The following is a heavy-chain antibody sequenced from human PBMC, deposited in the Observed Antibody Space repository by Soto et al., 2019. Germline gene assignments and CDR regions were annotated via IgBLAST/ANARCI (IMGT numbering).Heavy chain of an antibody. V-gene: IGHV1-69*13. CDR2: IIPIFGTA. J-gene: IGHJ5*02. CDR3: ARNPSPVAGTSWFDP. Sequence: SVKVSCKASGGTFSSYAISWVRQAPGQGLEWMGGIIPIFGTANYAQKFQGRVTITADESTSTAYMELSSLRSEDTAVYYCARNPSPVAGTSWFDPWGQGTLVTVSS. D-gene: IGHD6-19*01. CDR1: GGTFSSYA.